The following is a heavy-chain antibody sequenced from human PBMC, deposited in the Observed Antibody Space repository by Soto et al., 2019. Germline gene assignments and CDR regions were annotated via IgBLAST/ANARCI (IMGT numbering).Heavy chain of an antibody. Sequence: PGGSLRLSCAASGFTFSSYAMSWVRQAPGKGLGWVSAISGSGGSTYYADSVKGRFTISRDNSKNTLYLQMNSLRAGDTAVYYCAKDRRYYDTPDAFDIWGQGTMVTVSS. D-gene: IGHD3-22*01. CDR3: AKDRRYYDTPDAFDI. J-gene: IGHJ3*02. V-gene: IGHV3-23*01. CDR2: ISGSGGST. CDR1: GFTFSSYA.